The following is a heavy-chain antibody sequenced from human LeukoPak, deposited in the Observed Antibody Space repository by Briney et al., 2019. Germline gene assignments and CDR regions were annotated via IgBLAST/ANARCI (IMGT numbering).Heavy chain of an antibody. CDR3: ARPPDSSGSGELDY. V-gene: IGHV5-51*01. Sequence: GESLKISCKGSGYSFTSYWIGWVRQMPGKGLEGMGIIYPGDSDTRDSPAFQGQVTISADKSISTAYLQWSSLKASDTAMYYCARPPDSSGSGELDYWGQGTLVTVSS. CDR1: GYSFTSYW. J-gene: IGHJ4*02. D-gene: IGHD6-19*01. CDR2: IYPGDSDT.